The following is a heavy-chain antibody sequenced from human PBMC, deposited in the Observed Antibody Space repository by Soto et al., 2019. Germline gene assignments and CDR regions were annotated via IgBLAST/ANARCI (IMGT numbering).Heavy chain of an antibody. CDR2: INHSGST. V-gene: IGHV4-34*01. CDR1: GGSFSGYY. D-gene: IGHD3-3*01. Sequence: ASETLSLTCAVYGGSFSGYYWSWIRQPPGKGLEWIGEINHSGSTNYNPSLKSRVTISVDTSKNQFSLKLSSVTAADTAVYYCARGLTIFGGYYMDVWGKGTTVTVS. CDR3: ARGLTIFGGYYMDV. J-gene: IGHJ6*03.